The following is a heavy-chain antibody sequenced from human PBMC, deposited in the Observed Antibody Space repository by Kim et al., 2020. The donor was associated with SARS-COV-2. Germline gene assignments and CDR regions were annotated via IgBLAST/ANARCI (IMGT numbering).Heavy chain of an antibody. CDR2: IKQDGSEK. D-gene: IGHD3-22*01. CDR3: VRGAYSSDNTGSYWG. V-gene: IGHV3-7*03. J-gene: IGHJ1*01. CDR1: GFIFSDHW. Sequence: GGSLRLSCAASGFIFSDHWMNWVRQAPGKGLEWVANIKQDGSEKYYVDSVKGRFTISRDNAKNSLYLQMNSLRAEDTAVYYCVRGAYSSDNTGSYWGWGQGALVTVSS.